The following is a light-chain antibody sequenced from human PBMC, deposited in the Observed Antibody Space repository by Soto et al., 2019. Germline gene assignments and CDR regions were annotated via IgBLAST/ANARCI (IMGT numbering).Light chain of an antibody. CDR2: GAS. CDR1: QSVSSN. CDR3: QQYNNWPRT. V-gene: IGKV3-15*01. J-gene: IGKJ1*01. Sequence: IVIPQTPSTLSVSPGERATLSCSASQSVSSNSAWYQQKPGQAPRLLIYGASTRATGIPARFSGSGSGTEFTLIISSLQSEDFAVYYCQQYNNWPRTFGQGTKV.